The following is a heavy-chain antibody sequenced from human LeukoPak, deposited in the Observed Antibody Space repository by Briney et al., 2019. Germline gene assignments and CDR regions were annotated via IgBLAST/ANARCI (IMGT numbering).Heavy chain of an antibody. CDR2: INNDGSYI. CDR3: ARDGCSSTSCYKVVRYYYGMDV. V-gene: IGHV3-21*01. CDR1: GFIFSSSA. D-gene: IGHD2-2*02. Sequence: GGSLGLSCAASGFIFSSSAMNWVRQAPGKGLEWVSSINNDGSYIYYADSVKGRFTISRDNAKNSLYLQMNSLRAEDTAVYYCARDGCSSTSCYKVVRYYYGMDVWGQGTTVTVSS. J-gene: IGHJ6*02.